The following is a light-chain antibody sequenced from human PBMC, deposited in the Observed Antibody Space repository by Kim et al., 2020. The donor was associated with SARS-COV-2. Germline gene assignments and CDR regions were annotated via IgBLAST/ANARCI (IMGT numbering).Light chain of an antibody. Sequence: TRPSGDVVSYKDITWYQQSTGKAHKLMICYMRNRPSEVPSRFAGSKAGKAATLPSSALQAGDEAAYYCSAYESTNNFRVSGGGTQWTVL. CDR3: SAYESTNNFRV. CDR1: SGDVVSYKD. J-gene: IGLJ3*02. V-gene: IGLV2-8*01. CDR2: YMR.